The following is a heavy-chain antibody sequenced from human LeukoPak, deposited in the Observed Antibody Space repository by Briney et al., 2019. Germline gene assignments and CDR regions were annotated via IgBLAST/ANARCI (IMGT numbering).Heavy chain of an antibody. CDR2: IYYSGST. CDR3: ARVVGATTIGWFDP. CDR1: GGSISSSSYY. Sequence: PSETLSLTCTVSGGSISSSSYYWGWIRQPPGKGLEWIGSIYYSGSTYYNPSLKSRVTISVDTSKNQFSLKLSSVTAADTAVYYCARVVGATTIGWFDPWGQGTLVTVSS. V-gene: IGHV4-39*07. D-gene: IGHD1-26*01. J-gene: IGHJ5*02.